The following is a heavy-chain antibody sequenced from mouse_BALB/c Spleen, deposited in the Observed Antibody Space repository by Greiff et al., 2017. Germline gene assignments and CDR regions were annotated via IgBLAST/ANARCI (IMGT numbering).Heavy chain of an antibody. CDR1: GFTFSSYT. Sequence: EVKVVESGGGLVQPGGSLKLSCAASGFTFSSYTMSWVRQTPEKRLEWVAYISNGGGSTYYPDTVKGRFTISRDNAKNTLYLQMSSLKSEDTAMYYCARRTMITDYAMDYWGQGTSVTVSS. J-gene: IGHJ4*01. V-gene: IGHV5-12-2*01. D-gene: IGHD2-4*01. CDR2: ISNGGGST. CDR3: ARRTMITDYAMDY.